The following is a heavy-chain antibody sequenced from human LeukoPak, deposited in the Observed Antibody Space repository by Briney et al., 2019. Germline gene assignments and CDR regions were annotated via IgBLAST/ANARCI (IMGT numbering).Heavy chain of an antibody. Sequence: GGCLRLSCAASGFSVSNTYISWVRQAPGKGLEWVSVIYTGGSAYYAESVKGRFTISRDNSKNTLYLQMSSLRAEDTAVYYCARDAYSSGWYRWFDPWGQGTLVTVSS. CDR3: ARDAYSSGWYRWFDP. J-gene: IGHJ5*02. CDR1: GFSVSNTY. V-gene: IGHV3-53*01. CDR2: IYTGGSA. D-gene: IGHD6-19*01.